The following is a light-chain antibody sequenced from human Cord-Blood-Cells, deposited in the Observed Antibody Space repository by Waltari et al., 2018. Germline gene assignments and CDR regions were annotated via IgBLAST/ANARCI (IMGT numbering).Light chain of an antibody. CDR3: SSYTSSSTRV. CDR1: SSDVGGYNY. J-gene: IGLJ3*02. V-gene: IGLV2-14*03. Sequence: QSALTQPASVSGSPGQSLTIPCTGTSSDVGGYNYVSCYQQHPGKAPKLMIYDVSNRPSGVSNRFSGSKSGNTASLTISGLQAEDEADYYCSSYTSSSTRVFGGGTKLTVL. CDR2: DVS.